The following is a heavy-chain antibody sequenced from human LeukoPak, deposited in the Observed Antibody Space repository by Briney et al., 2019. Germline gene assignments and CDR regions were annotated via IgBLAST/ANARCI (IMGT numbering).Heavy chain of an antibody. D-gene: IGHD2/OR15-2a*01. V-gene: IGHV3-48*01. J-gene: IGHJ4*02. Sequence: GGSLRLSCGASGITFSSYSMNRVRQAPGKGLEWVSYISSSGSTKYYTDSVKGRFTISRDNARNSLYLQMNSLRAEDTAVYFCARGGLSIMGYWGQGTLVTVSS. CDR3: ARGGLSIMGY. CDR1: GITFSSYS. CDR2: ISSSGSTK.